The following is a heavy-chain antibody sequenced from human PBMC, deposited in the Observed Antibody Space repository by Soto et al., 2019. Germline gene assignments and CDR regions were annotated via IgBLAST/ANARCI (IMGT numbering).Heavy chain of an antibody. CDR2: INHSGST. D-gene: IGHD3-10*01. CDR3: ARGGVRATNTRHRWFDP. V-gene: IGHV4-34*01. J-gene: IGHJ5*02. CDR1: GGSFSGYY. Sequence: QVQLQQWGAGLLKPSETLSLTCAVYGGSFSGYYWSWIRQPPGKGLEWIGEINHSGSTNYNPSLKSRVTISVDTSKNQFPLKLSSVTDADTAVYYCARGGVRATNTRHRWFDPWGQGTLVTVSS.